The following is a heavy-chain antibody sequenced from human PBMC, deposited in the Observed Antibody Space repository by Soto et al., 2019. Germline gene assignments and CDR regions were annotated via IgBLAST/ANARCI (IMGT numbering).Heavy chain of an antibody. CDR3: ARDLSQAHDDIVAAGTP. J-gene: IGHJ5*02. Sequence: QVQLVKSEAEVKKPGSSVKVSCKASGGIFGSYSISWVRQAPGQGLEWMGRIIPMISIANYAQKFQGRVTITADTSTSTAYMDLRSLRSADTAVYYCARDLSQAHDDIVAAGTPWGQGTLVTVSS. D-gene: IGHD6-13*01. CDR1: GGIFGSYS. CDR2: IIPMISIA. V-gene: IGHV1-69*08.